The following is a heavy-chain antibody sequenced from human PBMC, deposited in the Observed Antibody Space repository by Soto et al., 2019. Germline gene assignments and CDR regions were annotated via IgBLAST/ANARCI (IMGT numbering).Heavy chain of an antibody. CDR3: ARDQSSSWYGGSYYYYGMDA. CDR1: GFTFSSYW. D-gene: IGHD6-13*01. CDR2: INSDGSST. J-gene: IGHJ6*02. V-gene: IGHV3-74*01. Sequence: GGSLRLSCAASGFTFSSYWMHWVRQAPGKGLVWVSRINSDGSSTSYADSVKGRFTISRDNAKNTLYLQMNSLRAEDTAVYYCARDQSSSWYGGSYYYYGMDAWGQGTTVTVSS.